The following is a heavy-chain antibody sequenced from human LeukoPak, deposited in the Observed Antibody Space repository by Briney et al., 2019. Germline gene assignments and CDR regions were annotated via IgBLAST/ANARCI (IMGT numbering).Heavy chain of an antibody. CDR1: GGTFSSYA. V-gene: IGHV1-69*13. Sequence: SVKVSCKASGGTFSSYAISWVRQAPGQGLEWMGGIIPVFGTANYAQKFQGRVTITADESTSTAYMELSSLRSEDTAVYYCASGQQLVHYYYYYYMDVWGKGTPVTVSS. D-gene: IGHD6-6*01. J-gene: IGHJ6*03. CDR3: ASGQQLVHYYYYYYMDV. CDR2: IIPVFGTA.